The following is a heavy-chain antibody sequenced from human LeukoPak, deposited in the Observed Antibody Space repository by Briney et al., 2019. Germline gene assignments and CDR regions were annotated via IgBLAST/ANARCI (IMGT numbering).Heavy chain of an antibody. D-gene: IGHD2-15*01. V-gene: IGHV1-18*01. J-gene: IGHJ4*02. CDR2: ISAYNGNT. CDR1: GYTFTSYG. CDR3: ARDRYCSGGSCLGFFDY. Sequence: ASVKVSCKASGYTFTSYGISWVRQAPGQGLEWMGWISAYNGNTNYAQKLQGGVTMTTDTSTSTAYMELRSLRSDDTAVYYCARDRYCSGGSCLGFFDYWGQGTLVTVSS.